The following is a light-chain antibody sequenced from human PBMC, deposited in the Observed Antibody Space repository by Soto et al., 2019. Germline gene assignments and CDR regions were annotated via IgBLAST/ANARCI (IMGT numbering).Light chain of an antibody. V-gene: IGLV2-11*01. Sequence: QSALTQPRSVSGSPGQSVAISCTGTSSDVGGYNYVSWYQHHPGKAPKLIIYDVYKWPSGVPGRFSGFKSGNTASLTISGLQADDEAIYYCCSYTVRYSFVFGSGTKLTVL. CDR3: CSYTVRYSFV. CDR1: SSDVGGYNY. CDR2: DVY. J-gene: IGLJ1*01.